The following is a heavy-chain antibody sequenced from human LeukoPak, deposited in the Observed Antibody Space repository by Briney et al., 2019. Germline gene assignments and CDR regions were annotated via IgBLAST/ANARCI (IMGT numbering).Heavy chain of an antibody. CDR2: INPHSGGT. V-gene: IGHV1-2*02. CDR1: GYTFTDYY. CDR3: ATDYYYDSSGSYYTVDY. J-gene: IGHJ4*02. D-gene: IGHD3-22*01. Sequence: GASVKVSCKASGYTFTDYYMHWVRQAPGQGLEWMGWINPHSGGTDHAQKFQGRVTMTEDTSTDTAYMELSSLRSEDTAVYYCATDYYYDSSGSYYTVDYWGQGTLVTVSS.